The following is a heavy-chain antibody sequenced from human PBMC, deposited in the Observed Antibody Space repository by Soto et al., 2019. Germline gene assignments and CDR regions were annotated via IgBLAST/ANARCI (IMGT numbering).Heavy chain of an antibody. Sequence: SETLSLTCAVSGGSISSGGYSWSWIRQPPGKGLEWIGYMYHSGSTYYNPSLKSRVTISIDRSKNQFSLALNSVTAADTAVYYCARYRLGTGWYYLDDWGQATLVPVSP. CDR2: MYHSGST. CDR3: ARYRLGTGWYYLDD. CDR1: GGSISSGGYS. J-gene: IGHJ4*02. D-gene: IGHD6-19*01. V-gene: IGHV4-30-2*02.